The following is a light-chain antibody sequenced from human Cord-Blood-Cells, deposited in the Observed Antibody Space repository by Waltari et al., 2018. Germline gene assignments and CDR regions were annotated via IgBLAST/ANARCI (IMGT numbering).Light chain of an antibody. V-gene: IGKV1-39*01. CDR3: QQSYSTPYS. CDR1: QSISSY. Sequence: DIQMTQSPSSLSASVGARVTITCRASQSISSYLNWYQQKPGKAPKLLIYAASSLQSGVPSRFSGSGSGTDFTLTISILQPEDFATYYCQQSYSTPYSFGQGTKLEIK. J-gene: IGKJ2*03. CDR2: AAS.